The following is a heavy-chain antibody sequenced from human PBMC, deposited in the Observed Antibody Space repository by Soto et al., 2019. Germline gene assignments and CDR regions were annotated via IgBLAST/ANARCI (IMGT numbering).Heavy chain of an antibody. CDR3: AGESFGFSGGWLHY. V-gene: IGHV1-69*13. D-gene: IGHD6-19*01. CDR1: GGTFSSYA. CDR2: IIPIFGTA. Sequence: SVKVSCKASGGTFSSYAISWVRQAPGQGLEWMGGIIPIFGTANYAQKFQGRVTITADESTSTAYMELSSLRSEDTAVYYCAGESFGFSGGWLHYWGKGPLVTVS. J-gene: IGHJ4*02.